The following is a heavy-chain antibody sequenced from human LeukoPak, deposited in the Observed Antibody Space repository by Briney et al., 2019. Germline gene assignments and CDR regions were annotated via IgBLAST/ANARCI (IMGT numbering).Heavy chain of an antibody. CDR1: GFTFSSYW. J-gene: IGHJ4*02. CDR2: IKQDGSEK. Sequence: PGGSLGLSCAASGFTFSSYWMSWVRQAPGKGLGWVANIKQDGSEKYNVDSVKGRFTISRDNAKNSLYLQMNSLRAEDTAVYYCARAGSGYYYVPLDYWGQGTLVTVSS. V-gene: IGHV3-7*04. CDR3: ARAGSGYYYVPLDY. D-gene: IGHD3-22*01.